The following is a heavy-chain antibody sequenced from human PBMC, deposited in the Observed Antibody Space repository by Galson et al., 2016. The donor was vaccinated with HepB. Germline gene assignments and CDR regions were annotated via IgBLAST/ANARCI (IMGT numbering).Heavy chain of an antibody. CDR2: IHPSGST. V-gene: IGHV4-4*02. Sequence: SETLSLTCGVSGDPMSSHDWWSWIRQPPGKGLEWIGEIHPSGSTNSNPSLKSRVTISVDRSRKQFYLRLYSVTAADTAVYYCARALAVNGAFDIWGQGTMVTVSS. CDR3: ARALAVNGAFDI. J-gene: IGHJ3*02. D-gene: IGHD4-17*01. CDR1: GDPMSSHDW.